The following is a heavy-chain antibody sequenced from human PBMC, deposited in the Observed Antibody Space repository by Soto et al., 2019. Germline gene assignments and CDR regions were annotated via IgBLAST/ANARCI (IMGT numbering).Heavy chain of an antibody. V-gene: IGHV4-59*11. D-gene: IGHD3-3*01. Sequence: SETLSLTCTVSGASISTQSWNWIRQAPGKGLEWIGYLYYSGTTNYNPSLKSRVTISADTSKNQVSLKLTSVTAADTAVYFCARGLSWSPYFESWGQGILVTVST. CDR2: LYYSGTT. J-gene: IGHJ4*02. CDR3: ARGLSWSPYFES. CDR1: GASISTQS.